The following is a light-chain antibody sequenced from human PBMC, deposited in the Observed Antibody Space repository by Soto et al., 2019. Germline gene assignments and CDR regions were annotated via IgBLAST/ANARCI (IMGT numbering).Light chain of an antibody. CDR2: GTT. CDR3: QQYHDWPPFT. V-gene: IGKV3-15*01. CDR1: QSVSSN. J-gene: IGKJ3*01. Sequence: EIVMTQSPATLSVSPGETATLSCRASQSVSSNLAWYQQKPGQSPSLLIFGTTSRAAGVPARFSGSGSGTEFTLTISSLQSEDYAIYYCQQYHDWPPFTFGPGTKVEI.